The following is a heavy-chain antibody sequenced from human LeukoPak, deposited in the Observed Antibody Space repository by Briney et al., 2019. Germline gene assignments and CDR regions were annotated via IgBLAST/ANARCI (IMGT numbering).Heavy chain of an antibody. J-gene: IGHJ6*02. V-gene: IGHV3-66*01. D-gene: IGHD6-13*01. Sequence: PGGSLRLSCAASGFTFSSNYMSWVRQAPGKGLEWVSVIYSGGSTYYADSVKGRFTISRDNSKNTLYLQMNSLRAEDTAVYYCARASDSSYYYYYGMDVWGQGTTVTVSS. CDR1: GFTFSSNY. CDR2: IYSGGST. CDR3: ARASDSSYYYYYGMDV.